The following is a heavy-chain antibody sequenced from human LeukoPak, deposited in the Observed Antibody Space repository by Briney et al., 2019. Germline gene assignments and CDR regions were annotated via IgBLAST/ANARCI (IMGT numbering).Heavy chain of an antibody. J-gene: IGHJ5*02. Sequence: PSETLSLTCAVYGGSFSGYYWSWIRQPPGEGLEWIGEINHGGSTNYNPSLKSRVTMTVDTSKNQFSLKLSSVTAADTAVYYCARTVSPAGIQGCWFDPWGQGTLVTVSS. V-gene: IGHV4-34*01. CDR3: ARTVSPAGIQGCWFDP. D-gene: IGHD2-2*01. CDR2: INHGGST. CDR1: GGSFSGYY.